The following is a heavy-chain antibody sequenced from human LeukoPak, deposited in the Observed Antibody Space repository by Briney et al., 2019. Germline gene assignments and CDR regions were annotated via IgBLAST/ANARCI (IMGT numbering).Heavy chain of an antibody. V-gene: IGHV1-46*01. CDR1: GYTFTSNY. Sequence: ASVKVSCKAFGYTFTSNYMHWVRQAPGQGPEWMGVISPSGGSTTYAQKFQGRVTLTRDMSTSTAYMELRSLRSDDTAVYYCAREDPDCSGGSCSSDYWGQGTLVTVSS. CDR3: AREDPDCSGGSCSSDY. J-gene: IGHJ4*02. CDR2: ISPSGGST. D-gene: IGHD2-15*01.